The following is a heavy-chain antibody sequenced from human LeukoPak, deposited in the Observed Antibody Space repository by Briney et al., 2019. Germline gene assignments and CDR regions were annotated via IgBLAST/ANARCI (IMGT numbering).Heavy chain of an antibody. CDR1: GFTFSDYY. CDR3: ARNPARSGSYADY. V-gene: IGHV3-11*06. D-gene: IGHD1-26*01. CDR2: INSSSSYT. J-gene: IGHJ4*02. Sequence: GGSLRLSCAASGFTFSDYYMSWIRQAPGKGLEWVSYINSSSSYTNYADSVKGRFTISRDNAKNSLYLQMNSLRAEDTAVYYCARNPARSGSYADYWGQGTLVTVSS.